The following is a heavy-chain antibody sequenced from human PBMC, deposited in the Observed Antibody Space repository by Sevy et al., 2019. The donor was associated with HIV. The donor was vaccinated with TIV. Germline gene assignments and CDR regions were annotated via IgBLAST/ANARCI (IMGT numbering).Heavy chain of an antibody. Sequence: GESLKISCAASGFTFSSYAMHWVRQAPGKGLEWVAVISYDGSNKYYAGSVKGRFTISRDNSKNTLYLQMNSLRAEDTAVYYCARDMPSAMVTWARVRPFDYWGQGTLVTVSS. CDR1: GFTFSSYA. CDR2: ISYDGSNK. V-gene: IGHV3-30-3*01. CDR3: ARDMPSAMVTWARVRPFDY. D-gene: IGHD5-18*01. J-gene: IGHJ4*02.